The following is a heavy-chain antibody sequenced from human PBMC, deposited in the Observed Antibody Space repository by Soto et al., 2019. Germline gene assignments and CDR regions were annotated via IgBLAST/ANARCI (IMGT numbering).Heavy chain of an antibody. CDR2: INAGNGNT. V-gene: IGHV1-3*01. D-gene: IGHD3-9*01. CDR1: GYTFTSYA. J-gene: IGHJ4*02. CDR3: ARDRGYDILTGSPFYYCDY. Sequence: QVQLVQSGAEVKKPGASVKVSCKASGYTFTSYAMHWVRQAPGQRLEWMGWINAGNGNTKYSQKFQGRVTITRDTSSSTAYMELSSLRSEDTAVYYCARDRGYDILTGSPFYYCDYWGQGTLVTVSS.